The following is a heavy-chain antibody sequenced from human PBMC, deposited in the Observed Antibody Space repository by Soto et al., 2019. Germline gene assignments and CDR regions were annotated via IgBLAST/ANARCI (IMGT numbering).Heavy chain of an antibody. Sequence: GGSLRLSCAASGFTFSTYSMNWVRQAPGKGLEWVSSISSTSDYIYYADSVKGRFTISRDNAKNSLYLQMSSLRAEDTAVYYCARGPTVVTHLDYWGQGTLVTVSS. CDR2: ISSTSDYI. V-gene: IGHV3-21*01. CDR3: ARGPTVVTHLDY. CDR1: GFTFSTYS. J-gene: IGHJ4*02. D-gene: IGHD4-17*01.